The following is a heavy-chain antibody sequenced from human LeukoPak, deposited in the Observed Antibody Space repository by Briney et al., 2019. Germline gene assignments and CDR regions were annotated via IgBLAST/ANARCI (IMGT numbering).Heavy chain of an antibody. CDR1: GFTFSSYW. J-gene: IGHJ6*04. Sequence: GGSLRLSCAASGFTFSSYWMSWVRQAPGKGLEWVANIKQDGSEKYYVDSVKGRFTISRDNAKNSLYLQMNSLRAEDTAVYYCARAPGSIVVVPAAFWMDVWGKGTTVTVSS. CDR2: IKQDGSEK. D-gene: IGHD2-2*01. V-gene: IGHV3-7*03. CDR3: ARAPGSIVVVPAAFWMDV.